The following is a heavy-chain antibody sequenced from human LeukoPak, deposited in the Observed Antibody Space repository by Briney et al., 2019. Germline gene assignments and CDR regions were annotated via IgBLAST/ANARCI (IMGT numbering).Heavy chain of an antibody. CDR1: GGSISSYY. CDR2: IYYSGST. Sequence: SETLSLTCTVSGGSISSYYWSWVRQPPGKGLEWIGYIYYSGSTNYNPSLTSRVTISVDTSKNQFSLTLSSVTAADTAVYYCARGPYSSSWSVLYYYYMDVWGKGTTVTVSS. D-gene: IGHD6-13*01. CDR3: ARGPYSSSWSVLYYYYMDV. J-gene: IGHJ6*03. V-gene: IGHV4-59*01.